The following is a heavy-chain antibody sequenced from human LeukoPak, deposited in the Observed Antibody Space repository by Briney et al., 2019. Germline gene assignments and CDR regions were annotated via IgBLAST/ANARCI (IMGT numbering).Heavy chain of an antibody. CDR2: INPNSGGT. D-gene: IGHD2-2*01. CDR1: GYTFTGYY. J-gene: IGHJ6*02. Sequence: GASVKVSCKASGYTFTGYYMHWVRQAPGQGLEWMGWINPNSGGTNYAQKFQGRVTMTRDTSISTAYMELSRLRSDDTAVYYCARTGYCSSTSCYYYYGMDVWGQGTTVTVSS. CDR3: ARTGYCSSTSCYYYYGMDV. V-gene: IGHV1-2*02.